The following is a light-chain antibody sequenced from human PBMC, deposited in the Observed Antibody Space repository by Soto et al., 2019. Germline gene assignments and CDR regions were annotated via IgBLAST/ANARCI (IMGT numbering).Light chain of an antibody. CDR2: ETY. Sequence: IVLTQSPDTLSLSPGERVTLSCRASQSVRNNYLAWYQQKSGQAPRRLIYETYRRATGIPDRFSGSGSGIDFTLTISTXEPETIPVYLFPHLGYSSKTF. CDR3: PHLGYSSKT. V-gene: IGKV3-20*01. J-gene: IGKJ5*01. CDR1: QSVRNNY.